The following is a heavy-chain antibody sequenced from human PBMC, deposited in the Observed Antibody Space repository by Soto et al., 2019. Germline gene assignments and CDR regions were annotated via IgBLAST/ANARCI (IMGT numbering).Heavy chain of an antibody. V-gene: IGHV1-46*01. CDR3: ARPRSITMIVVVITGDFDY. CDR2: INPSGGST. D-gene: IGHD3-22*01. CDR1: GYTFTSYY. Sequence: ASVKVSCKXSGYTFTSYYMHWVRQAPGQGLEWMGIINPSGGSTSYAQKFQGRVTMTRDTSTSTVYMELSSLRSEDTAVYYCARPRSITMIVVVITGDFDYWGQGTLVTVSS. J-gene: IGHJ4*02.